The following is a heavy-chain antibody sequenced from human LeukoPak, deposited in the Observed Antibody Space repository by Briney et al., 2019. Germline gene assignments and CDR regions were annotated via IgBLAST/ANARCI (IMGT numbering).Heavy chain of an antibody. CDR3: AKVSSYADYVDY. CDR1: GFSFSSYA. J-gene: IGHJ4*02. V-gene: IGHV3-23*01. Sequence: GGSLRLSCAASGFSFSSYAMSWVRQAPGKGLEWVSAISGSGGSTYYADSVKGRFTISRDNSKNALSLQMNSLRAEDTAVYYCAKVSSYADYVDYWGQGTLVTVSS. D-gene: IGHD3-16*01. CDR2: ISGSGGST.